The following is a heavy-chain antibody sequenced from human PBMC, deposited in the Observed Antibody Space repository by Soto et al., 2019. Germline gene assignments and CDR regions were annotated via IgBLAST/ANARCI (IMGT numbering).Heavy chain of an antibody. CDR3: AKALPMYYYDSSGYSDYYYDMDV. J-gene: IGHJ6*02. CDR2: ISARGEKT. Sequence: PGGSLRLSCAASGFTLNSYAMNWVRQAPGKGLEWVSGISARGEKTYYADSVKGRFAISRDNSKNTVYLQMNSLRDKDTAVFYCAKALPMYYYDSSGYSDYYYDMDVWGQGTPVTVSS. V-gene: IGHV3-23*01. CDR1: GFTLNSYA. D-gene: IGHD3-22*01.